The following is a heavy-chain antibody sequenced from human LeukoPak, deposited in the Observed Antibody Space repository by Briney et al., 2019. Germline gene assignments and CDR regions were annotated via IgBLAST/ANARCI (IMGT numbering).Heavy chain of an antibody. CDR3: ARGRVVGATYFDY. J-gene: IGHJ4*02. V-gene: IGHV4-59*01. Sequence: SETLSLTCTVSGGSISSYYWSWIRQPPGKGLEWIGYIYYSGSTNYNPSLKSRVTISVDTSKNQFSLKLSSVTAADTAVYYCARGRVVGATYFDYWGQGTLVTVSS. CDR2: IYYSGST. CDR1: GGSISSYY. D-gene: IGHD1-26*01.